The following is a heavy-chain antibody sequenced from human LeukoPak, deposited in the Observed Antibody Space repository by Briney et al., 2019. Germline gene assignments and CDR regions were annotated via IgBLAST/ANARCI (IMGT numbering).Heavy chain of an antibody. CDR1: ECSLINAW. D-gene: IGHD6-19*01. CDR3: ARDTPSSVWYYFDY. Sequence: GGSLRLSCAASECSLINAWMSWVRQAPGKGLEWVSVIYSGGSTYYADSVKGRFTISRDNSKNTLYLQMNSLRAEDTAVYYCARDTPSSVWYYFDYWGQGTLVTVSS. V-gene: IGHV3-53*01. J-gene: IGHJ4*02. CDR2: IYSGGST.